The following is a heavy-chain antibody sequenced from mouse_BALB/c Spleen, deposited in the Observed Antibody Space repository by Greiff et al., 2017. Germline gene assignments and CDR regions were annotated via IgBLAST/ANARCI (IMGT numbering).Heavy chain of an antibody. CDR3: ARDYHGGFAY. J-gene: IGHJ3*01. CDR2: ISYSGST. Sequence: VQLQQSGPGLVKPSQSLSLTCTVTGYSITSDYAWNWIRQFPGNKLEWMGYISYSGSTSYNPSLKSRISITRDTSKNQFFLQLNSVTTEDTATYYCARDYHGGFAYWGQGTLVTVSA. D-gene: IGHD1-1*01. V-gene: IGHV3-2*02. CDR1: GYSITSDYA.